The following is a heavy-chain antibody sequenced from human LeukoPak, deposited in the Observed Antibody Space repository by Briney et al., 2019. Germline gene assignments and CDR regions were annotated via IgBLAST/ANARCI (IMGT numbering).Heavy chain of an antibody. CDR2: ISSSSSTI. CDR1: GFTFSSYS. CDR3: ARDRHYYDSSGSHDY. D-gene: IGHD3-22*01. Sequence: GGSLRLSCAASGFTFSSYSMNWVRQAPGKGLEWVSYISSSSSTIYYADSVKGRFTISRDNAKNSLYLQMNSLRDEDTAVYYCARDRHYYDSSGSHDYWGQGTLVTISS. V-gene: IGHV3-48*02. J-gene: IGHJ4*02.